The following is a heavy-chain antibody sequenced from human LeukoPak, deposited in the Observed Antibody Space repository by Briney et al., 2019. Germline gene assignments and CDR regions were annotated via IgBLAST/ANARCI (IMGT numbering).Heavy chain of an antibody. Sequence: PSETLSLTCTVSGGSTSSSSYYWGWIRQPPGKGLEWIGSIYYSGGTFHNPSLKSRVTISVDTSKNQFSLKLGSVTAADTAVYYCASYGSEQLWGQGTLVTVSS. J-gene: IGHJ4*02. CDR1: GGSTSSSSYY. V-gene: IGHV4-39*01. D-gene: IGHD3-10*01. CDR3: ASYGSEQL. CDR2: IYYSGGT.